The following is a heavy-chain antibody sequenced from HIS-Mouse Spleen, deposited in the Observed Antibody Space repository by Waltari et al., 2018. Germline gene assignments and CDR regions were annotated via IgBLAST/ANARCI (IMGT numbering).Heavy chain of an antibody. CDR2: IYYSGST. CDR1: GGSISSSSYY. CDR3: AREIPYSSSWYDWYFDL. D-gene: IGHD6-13*01. J-gene: IGHJ2*01. V-gene: IGHV4-39*07. Sequence: QLQLQESGPGLVKPSETLSLTCTVSGGSISSSSYYWGWIRQPPGKGLEWIGSIYYSGSTYYNPSIKSRVNISVDTSKNQFSLKLSSVTAADPAVYYCAREIPYSSSWYDWYFDLWGRGTLVTVSS.